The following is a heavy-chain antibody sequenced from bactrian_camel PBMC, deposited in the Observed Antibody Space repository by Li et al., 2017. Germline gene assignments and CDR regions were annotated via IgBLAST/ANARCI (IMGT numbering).Heavy chain of an antibody. J-gene: IGHJ4*01. CDR2: IDKSGGYT. CDR1: GFTLSNYA. CDR3: VADGFDPNCSVG. D-gene: IGHD7*01. V-gene: IGHV3S31*01. Sequence: QLVESGGGLVQPGGSLRLSCAASGFTLSNYAMSWVRQAPGKGLEWVSGIDKSGGYTDVADSVKGRFTISRDNAKNTLYLQMNSLKTGDTAVYYCVADGFDPNCSVGWGQGTQVTVS.